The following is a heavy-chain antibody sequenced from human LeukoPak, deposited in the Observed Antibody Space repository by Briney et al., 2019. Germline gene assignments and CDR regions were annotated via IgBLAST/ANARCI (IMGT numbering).Heavy chain of an antibody. J-gene: IGHJ4*02. CDR2: IRSKANSYAT. Sequence: GGSLRLSCAASGFTFSGSAMHWVREASGKGLEWVGRIRSKANSYATAYTASAKGRFTISRDDSKNTAYLQMNSLKTEDTAVYYCTRLTGYSSGWYEKGFDYWGQGTLVTVSS. D-gene: IGHD6-19*01. V-gene: IGHV3-73*01. CDR3: TRLTGYSSGWYEKGFDY. CDR1: GFTFSGSA.